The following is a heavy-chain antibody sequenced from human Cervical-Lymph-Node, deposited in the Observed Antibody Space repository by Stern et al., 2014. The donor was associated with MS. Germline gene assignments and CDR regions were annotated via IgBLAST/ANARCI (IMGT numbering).Heavy chain of an antibody. V-gene: IGHV3-30*04. J-gene: IGHJ6*02. CDR3: ARDRTVTTYYYYYGMDV. CDR2: VSYDGSDE. CDR1: GFTFSYST. Sequence: QLVESGGGVVQPGRSLRLSCAASGFTFSYSTMHWVRQAPGKGLEWVATVSYDGSDEYYPDSVKGRFTISRDNSKNTLYLQVNSLRAEDTGVYFCARDRTVTTYYYYYGMDVWGQGTTVTVSS. D-gene: IGHD4-11*01.